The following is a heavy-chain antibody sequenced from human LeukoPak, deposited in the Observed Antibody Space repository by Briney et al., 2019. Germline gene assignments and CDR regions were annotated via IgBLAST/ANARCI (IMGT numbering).Heavy chain of an antibody. CDR3: AREGDLTNTPSDAFDI. V-gene: IGHV4-59*12. CDR2: IYYSGST. D-gene: IGHD3-16*01. CDR1: GGSISSYY. Sequence: PSETLSLTCTVSGGSISSYYWSWIRQPPGKGLEWIGYIYYSGSTNYNPSLKSRVTISVDTSKNQFSLKLSSVTAADTAVYYCAREGDLTNTPSDAFDIWGQGTMVTVSS. J-gene: IGHJ3*02.